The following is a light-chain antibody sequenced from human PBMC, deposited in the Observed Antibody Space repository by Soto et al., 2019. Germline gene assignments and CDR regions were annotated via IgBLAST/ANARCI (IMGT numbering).Light chain of an antibody. Sequence: EIVMTQSPDTLSVSPGERASLSCRASQSVKTKLAWYQKKPGQPPRLLIYGASIRATGIPARCSGSGSGTEFTLTISSLQYEDFAVYYCQQYSDWPPWTFGQGTKVEIK. CDR3: QQYSDWPPWT. CDR2: GAS. J-gene: IGKJ1*01. CDR1: QSVKTK. V-gene: IGKV3-15*01.